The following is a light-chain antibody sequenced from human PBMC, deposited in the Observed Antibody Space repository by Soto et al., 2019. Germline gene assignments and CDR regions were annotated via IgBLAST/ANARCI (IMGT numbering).Light chain of an antibody. CDR1: SSDVGSYNL. Sequence: QSALTQPASVSGSPGQSITISCTGTSSDVGSYNLVSWYQQHPGKAPKLMIYEGSKRPSGVSNRFSGSKSGNTASLTISGLQAEDEADYYCCSYEGSSTFGDVVFGGGTQLTVL. V-gene: IGLV2-23*03. J-gene: IGLJ2*01. CDR3: CSYEGSSTFGDVV. CDR2: EGS.